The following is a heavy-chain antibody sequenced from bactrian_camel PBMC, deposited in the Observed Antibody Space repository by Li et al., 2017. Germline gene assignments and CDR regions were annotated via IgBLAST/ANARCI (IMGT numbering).Heavy chain of an antibody. Sequence: VESGGASVQAGGSLRLSCVWYPRAYGTWCMYWFRQVPGKEREGVAGIDTEGSTNYADSVKGRFTISRDNAKNTLYLQLDSLKPEDTAIYYCVAVNTGTGNCYSPLTSVPEFPYQGQGTQVTVS. J-gene: IGHJ4*01. D-gene: IGHD2*01. V-gene: IGHV3S55*01. CDR2: IDTEGST. CDR1: PRAYGTWC.